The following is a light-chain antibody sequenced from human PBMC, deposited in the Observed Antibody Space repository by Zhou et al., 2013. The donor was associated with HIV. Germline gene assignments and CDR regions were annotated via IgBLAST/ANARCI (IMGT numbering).Light chain of an antibody. J-gene: IGKJ4*01. V-gene: IGKV3D-20*02. Sequence: IVLTQSPGTLSVSPGERATLSCRASQTVSSSHLAWYAQKPGQAPRLLIYDISKRATGIPARFSGSGSGTDFTLTITSLEPEDFAVYYCQHRSNWLTFGGGTKVEIK. CDR1: QTVSSSH. CDR2: DIS. CDR3: QHRSNWLT.